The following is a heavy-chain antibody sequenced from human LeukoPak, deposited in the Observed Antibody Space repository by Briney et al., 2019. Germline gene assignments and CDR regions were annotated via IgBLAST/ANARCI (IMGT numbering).Heavy chain of an antibody. D-gene: IGHD4-11*01. Sequence: GGSLRLSCAASGFTFSSYGMHWVRQAPGMGLEWVAVISYDGSNKYYADSVKGRFTISRDNSKNTLYLQMNSLRAEDTAVYYCAKDLKGSNYGYYYYMDVWGKGTPVTVSS. J-gene: IGHJ6*03. CDR1: GFTFSSYG. CDR2: ISYDGSNK. V-gene: IGHV3-30*18. CDR3: AKDLKGSNYGYYYYMDV.